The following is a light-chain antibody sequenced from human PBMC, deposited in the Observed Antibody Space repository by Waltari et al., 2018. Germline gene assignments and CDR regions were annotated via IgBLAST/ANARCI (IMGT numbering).Light chain of an antibody. Sequence: DIQMTQSPSSLSASVGDTVTITCQANHDISDSLNWYQQKPGKAPNLPISDASHLEAGVPSRFSGSGYGTDFTFTISSLQPEDFATYYCQQHDNPPFTFGQGTKLEIK. CDR2: DAS. V-gene: IGKV1-33*01. CDR3: QQHDNPPFT. CDR1: HDISDS. J-gene: IGKJ2*01.